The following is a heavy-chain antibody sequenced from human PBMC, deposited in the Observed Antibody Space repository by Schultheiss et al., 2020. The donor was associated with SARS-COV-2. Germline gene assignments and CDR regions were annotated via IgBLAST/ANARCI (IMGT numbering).Heavy chain of an antibody. J-gene: IGHJ4*02. CDR1: GFTFSSYG. CDR2: ISSDGSTT. V-gene: IGHV3-74*01. CDR3: AKGLSPLAPGSRVNDY. Sequence: GGSLRLSCAASGFTFSSYGMHWVRQAPGKGLVWVSRISSDGSTTIYADSVKGRFTISRDNVKNTLYLEMNSLRAEDTAVYFCAKGLSPLAPGSRVNDYWGQGTPVTVSS. D-gene: IGHD2/OR15-2a*01.